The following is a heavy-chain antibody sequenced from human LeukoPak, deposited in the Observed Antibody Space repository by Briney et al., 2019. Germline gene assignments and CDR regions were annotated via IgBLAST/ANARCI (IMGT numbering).Heavy chain of an antibody. Sequence: PSETLSLTCTVSGGSISSYYWSWIRQPPGKGLEWIGYIYYSGSTNYNPSLKSRVTISVDTSKNQFSLKLSSVTAADTAVYYCARQMSYYYGSGSYLDYWGQGTLVTVSS. CDR3: ARQMSYYYGSGSYLDY. J-gene: IGHJ4*02. CDR1: GGSISSYY. V-gene: IGHV4-59*08. D-gene: IGHD3-10*01. CDR2: IYYSGST.